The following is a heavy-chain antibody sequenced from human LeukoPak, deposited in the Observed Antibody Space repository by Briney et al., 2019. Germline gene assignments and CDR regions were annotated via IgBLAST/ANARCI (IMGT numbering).Heavy chain of an antibody. CDR1: GGSISSSSYY. J-gene: IGHJ4*02. V-gene: IGHV4-39*07. Sequence: SETLSLTCTVSGGSISSSSYYWGWIRQPPGKGLEWIGRIYTSGSTNYNPSLKSRVTMSVDTSKNQFSLKLSSVTAADTAVYYCARSTARGYSYGYFDYWGQGTLVTVSS. D-gene: IGHD5-18*01. CDR2: IYTSGST. CDR3: ARSTARGYSYGYFDY.